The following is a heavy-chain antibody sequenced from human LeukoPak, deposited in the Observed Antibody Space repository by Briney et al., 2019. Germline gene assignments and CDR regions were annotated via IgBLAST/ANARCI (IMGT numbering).Heavy chain of an antibody. D-gene: IGHD6-19*01. J-gene: IGHJ4*02. CDR1: GYTFTSYG. CDR2: TSAYNGNT. V-gene: IGHV1-18*04. Sequence: ASVTVSCTASGYTFTSYGISRVRQAPGQGLELMGWTSAYNGNTNYAQKLQGRVTMTTDTSTSTAYMELRSLRSDDTAVYYCARKEAVAGLFDYWGQGTLVTVPS. CDR3: ARKEAVAGLFDY.